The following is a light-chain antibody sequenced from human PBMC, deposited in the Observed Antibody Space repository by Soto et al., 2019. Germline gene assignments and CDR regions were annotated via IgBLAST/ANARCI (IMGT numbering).Light chain of an antibody. CDR1: QSVSSSY. V-gene: IGKV3-20*01. J-gene: IGKJ2*01. CDR3: QHYGSSPPYT. Sequence: EIVLTQSPGTLSLSPGERATLSCRASQSVSSSYLAWYQQKPGQAPRLLIYGASNRATGIPDRFTGSGSGTDFTLTISRLEPEDLAVYYCQHYGSSPPYTFGQGTKLEIK. CDR2: GAS.